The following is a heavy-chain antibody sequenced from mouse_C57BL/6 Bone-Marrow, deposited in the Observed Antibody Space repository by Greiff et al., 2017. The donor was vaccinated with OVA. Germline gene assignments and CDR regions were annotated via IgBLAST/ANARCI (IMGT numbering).Heavy chain of an antibody. CDR3: ARSSDYYGSPWFAY. J-gene: IGHJ3*01. V-gene: IGHV1-55*01. CDR1: GYTFTSYW. CDR2: IYPGSGST. D-gene: IGHD1-1*01. Sequence: QVQLKESGAELVKPGASVKMSCKASGYTFTSYWITWVKQRPGQGLEWIGDIYPGSGSTNYNEKFKSKATLTVDTSSSTAYMQLSSLTSEDSAVYYCARSSDYYGSPWFAYWGQGTLVTVSA.